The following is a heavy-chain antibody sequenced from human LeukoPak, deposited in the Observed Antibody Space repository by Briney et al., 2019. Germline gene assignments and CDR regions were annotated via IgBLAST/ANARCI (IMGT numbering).Heavy chain of an antibody. D-gene: IGHD4-17*01. CDR2: ISSISSYI. J-gene: IGHJ3*02. CDR3: ARDTRATFADYGDYENWDAFDI. Sequence: PGGSLRLSCAASGFTFSSYSMNWVRQAPGKGLEWVSTISSISSYIYYADSVKGRFTISRDNAKNSLYLQMNSLRAEDTAVYYCARDTRATFADYGDYENWDAFDIWGQGTMVTVSS. CDR1: GFTFSSYS. V-gene: IGHV3-21*01.